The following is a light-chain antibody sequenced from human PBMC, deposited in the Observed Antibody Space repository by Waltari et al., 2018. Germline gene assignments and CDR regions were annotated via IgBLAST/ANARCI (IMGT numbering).Light chain of an antibody. Sequence: EIVMTQSPATLSVFPGERATLSCRASQSIRSNSAWYQHKPGQAPRLVIYGASTRATGIPARFSGSGSGTEYTLTISSLQSEDFAVYFCQQYDNWLGTFGQGTKVEIK. CDR1: QSIRSN. V-gene: IGKV3-15*01. CDR3: QQYDNWLGT. CDR2: GAS. J-gene: IGKJ1*01.